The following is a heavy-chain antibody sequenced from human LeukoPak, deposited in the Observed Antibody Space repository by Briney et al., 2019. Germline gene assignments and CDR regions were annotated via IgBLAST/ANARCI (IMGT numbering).Heavy chain of an antibody. CDR1: GLAFSSYW. J-gene: IGHJ4*02. Sequence: PGGSLRLSCATSGLAFSSYWMLWVRQAPGKGLVWVSRISGDGSITTYAYSLKGRLTISRDNTKNILYLQMNSLSDEDTATYYCAKSKFDYWGQASLDTVSS. V-gene: IGHV3-74*01. CDR2: ISGDGSIT. CDR3: AKSKFDY.